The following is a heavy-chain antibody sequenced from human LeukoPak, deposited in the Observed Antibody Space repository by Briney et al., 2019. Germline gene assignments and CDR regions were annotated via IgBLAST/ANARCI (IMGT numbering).Heavy chain of an antibody. CDR2: INSDGSST. J-gene: IGHJ4*02. CDR3: ARDPPKRYCSSTSCYINYFDY. CDR1: GFTFSSYW. V-gene: IGHV3-74*01. Sequence: GGSLRLSCAASGFTFSSYWMHWVRQAPGKGLVWVSRINSDGSSTSYVDSVKGRFTIPRDNAKNSLYLQMNSLRAEDTAVYYCARDPPKRYCSSTSCYINYFDYWGQGTLVTVSS. D-gene: IGHD2-2*02.